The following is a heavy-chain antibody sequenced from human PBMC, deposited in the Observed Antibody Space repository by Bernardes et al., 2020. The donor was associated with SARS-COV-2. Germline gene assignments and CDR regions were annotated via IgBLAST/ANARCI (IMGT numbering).Heavy chain of an antibody. Sequence: ASVKVSCKVSGYTLPELSMHWVRQAPGKGLEWMGGFDPEDGETIYAQKFQGRVTMTEDTSTDTAYMELSSLRSEDTAVYYCASSRVTMVRGVIITGENWFDPWGQGTLVTVSS. CDR2: FDPEDGET. CDR3: ASSRVTMVRGVIITGENWFDP. CDR1: GYTLPELS. V-gene: IGHV1-24*01. J-gene: IGHJ5*02. D-gene: IGHD3-10*01.